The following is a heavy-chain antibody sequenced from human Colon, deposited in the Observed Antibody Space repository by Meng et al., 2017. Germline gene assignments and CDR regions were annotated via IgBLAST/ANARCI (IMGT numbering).Heavy chain of an antibody. CDR2: IHPSGST. J-gene: IGHJ4*02. CDR3: ARGVDWAKSGNF. CDR1: GGSFIDYY. Sequence: QLQLRQVGAGLLKPSEPLSLTCAVYGGSFIDYYLPWIRQPPGKGLEWVGEIHPSGSTYYSPSLQSRVTITLDTSKNQFSLTLSSMTAADTAVYYCARGVDWAKSGNFWGQGTLVTVSS. D-gene: IGHD3-9*01. V-gene: IGHV4-34*01.